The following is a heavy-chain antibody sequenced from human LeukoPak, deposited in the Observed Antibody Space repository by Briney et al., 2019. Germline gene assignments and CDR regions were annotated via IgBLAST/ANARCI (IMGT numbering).Heavy chain of an antibody. D-gene: IGHD6-13*01. Sequence: PGGSLRLSCAVSGFTFSSYAMSWVRQAPGKGLEWVSAIRGSGGSTYYADSVKGRFTISRDNSKNTLYLQMNSLRAEDTAVYYCATSSSWYLDLGIWGQGTMVTVSS. CDR3: ATSSSWYLDLGI. V-gene: IGHV3-23*01. J-gene: IGHJ3*02. CDR1: GFTFSSYA. CDR2: IRGSGGST.